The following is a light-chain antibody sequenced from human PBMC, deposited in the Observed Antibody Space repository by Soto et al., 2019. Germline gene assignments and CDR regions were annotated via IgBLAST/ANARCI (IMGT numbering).Light chain of an antibody. Sequence: QSVLTQPPSVSGAPGQRVTISCTGISSNIGAGYDVHWYQQNPGTAPKLLIYANSIRPSGVPDRFSGSKSGTSASLAITGLQAEDEADYSCQSYDSSLSGSGVFGGGTKLTVL. V-gene: IGLV1-40*01. J-gene: IGLJ3*02. CDR2: ANS. CDR1: SSNIGAGYD. CDR3: QSYDSSLSGSGV.